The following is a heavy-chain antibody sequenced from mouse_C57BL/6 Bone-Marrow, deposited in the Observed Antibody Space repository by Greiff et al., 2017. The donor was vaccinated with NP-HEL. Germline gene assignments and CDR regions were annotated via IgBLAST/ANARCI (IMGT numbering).Heavy chain of an antibody. CDR1: GFNIKDDY. CDR2: IDPENGDT. Sequence: VQLQQSGAELVRPGASVKLSCTASGFNIKDDYMHWVKQRPEQGLEWIGWIDPENGDTEYASKFQGKATITADTSSNTAYLQLSSLTSEDTSVYYCTTLGTYWYCDVWGTGTTVTVSS. J-gene: IGHJ1*03. V-gene: IGHV14-4*01. D-gene: IGHD4-1*01. CDR3: TTLGTYWYCDV.